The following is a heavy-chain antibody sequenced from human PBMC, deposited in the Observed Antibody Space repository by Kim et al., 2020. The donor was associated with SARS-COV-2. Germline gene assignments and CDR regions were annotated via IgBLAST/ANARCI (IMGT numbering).Heavy chain of an antibody. CDR1: GGSFSGYY. CDR3: ARGLRYMVRGVIITRYYFDY. V-gene: IGHV4-34*01. J-gene: IGHJ4*01. CDR2: INHSGST. D-gene: IGHD3-10*01. Sequence: SETLSLTCAVYGGSFSGYYWSWIRQPPGKGLEWIGEINHSGSTNYNPSLKSRVTISVDTSKNQFSLKLSSVTAADTAVYYCARGLRYMVRGVIITRYYFDYWGHGTLVTVSS.